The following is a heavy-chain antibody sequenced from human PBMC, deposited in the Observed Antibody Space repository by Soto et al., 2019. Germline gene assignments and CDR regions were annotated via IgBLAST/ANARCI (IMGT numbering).Heavy chain of an antibody. CDR3: ARQGFGPLRGLVDV. Sequence: QVQLQESGPGLVKPSETLSLSCTVSGGSISSYYWSWFRQSPGKRMEWIGYVHHSWGSSYNPSLQSRVAISLDTSKSQFSLKVTSVTATATAVYYCARQGFGPLRGLVDVWGQGTTVTVSS. CDR1: GGSISSYY. D-gene: IGHD3-10*01. J-gene: IGHJ6*02. CDR2: VHHSWGS. V-gene: IGHV4-59*08.